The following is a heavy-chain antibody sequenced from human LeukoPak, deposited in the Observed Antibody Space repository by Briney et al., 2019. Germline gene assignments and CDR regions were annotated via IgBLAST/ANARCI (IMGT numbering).Heavy chain of an antibody. CDR1: GGSISSSSAY. D-gene: IGHD5-18*01. V-gene: IGHV4-39*01. CDR2: IYYSKNT. CDR3: VSPRGFSYGYFDY. Sequence: PSETLSLTCTVSGGSISSSSAYWGWIRQPPGKGLEWIGSIYYSKNTYYNPSLKSRVTISADTSKNQFSLTLGSVSATDTAVYYCVSPRGFSYGYFDYWGQGSLVTVSS. J-gene: IGHJ4*02.